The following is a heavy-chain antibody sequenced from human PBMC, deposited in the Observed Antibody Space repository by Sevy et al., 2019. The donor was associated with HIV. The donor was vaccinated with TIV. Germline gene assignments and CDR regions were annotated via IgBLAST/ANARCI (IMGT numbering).Heavy chain of an antibody. D-gene: IGHD3-10*01. V-gene: IGHV3-48*03. CDR1: GFTFSSYE. CDR3: ARDRAYGMDV. J-gene: IGHJ6*02. CDR2: ISSSGSTI. Sequence: GGSLRLSCAASGFTFSSYEMNWVRQAPGKGLEWVSYISSSGSTIYHADSVKGRFTISRDNAKNSLYLQMNSLRAEDTAVYYCARDRAYGMDVWGQGTTVTVSS.